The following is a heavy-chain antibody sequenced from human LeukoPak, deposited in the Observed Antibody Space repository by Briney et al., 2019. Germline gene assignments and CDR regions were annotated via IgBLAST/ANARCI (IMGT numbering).Heavy chain of an antibody. CDR2: IIPIFGTA. V-gene: IGHV1-69*13. CDR3: ASSEGSYHNDLEYYFDY. J-gene: IGHJ4*02. Sequence: ASVKVSCKASGGTFSSYAISWVRQAPGQGLEWMGGIIPIFGTANYAQKFQGRVTITADESTSTAYMELSSLRSEDTAVYYCASSEGSYHNDLEYYFDYWGQGTLVTVSS. CDR1: GGTFSSYA. D-gene: IGHD3-10*01.